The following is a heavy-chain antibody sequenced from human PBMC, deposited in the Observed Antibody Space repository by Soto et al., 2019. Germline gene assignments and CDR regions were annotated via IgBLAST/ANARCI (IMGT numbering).Heavy chain of an antibody. CDR2: ISYDGSNK. Sequence: QVQLVESGGGVVQPGRSLGLSCAASGFTFSSYGMHWVRQAPGKGLEWVAVISYDGSNKYYADSVKGRFTISRDNSKNTLYLQMNSLRAEDTAVYYCAKSYYDYIWGSYRQDYYFDYWGQGTLVTVSS. CDR1: GFTFSSYG. D-gene: IGHD3-16*02. V-gene: IGHV3-30*18. J-gene: IGHJ4*02. CDR3: AKSYYDYIWGSYRQDYYFDY.